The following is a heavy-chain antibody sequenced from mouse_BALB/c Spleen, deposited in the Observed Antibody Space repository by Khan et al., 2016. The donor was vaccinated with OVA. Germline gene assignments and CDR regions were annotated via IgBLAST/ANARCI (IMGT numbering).Heavy chain of an antibody. Sequence: VQLQQSGAELVKPGASVKLSCTASGFYIKDTYMHWVKQRPEQGLEWIGRFDPANGNTKYDPKFQGKATITADTSSNPAYLQYSSLKAADTSDYYCARMNAWGQGTTLTVSS. J-gene: IGHJ2*01. CDR1: GFYIKDTY. CDR3: ARMNA. V-gene: IGHV14-3*02. CDR2: FDPANGNT.